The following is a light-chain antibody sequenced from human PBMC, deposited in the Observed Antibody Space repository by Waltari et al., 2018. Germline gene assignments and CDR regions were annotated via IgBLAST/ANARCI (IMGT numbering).Light chain of an antibody. J-gene: IGLJ3*02. V-gene: IGLV3-25*03. CDR2: KDS. Sequence: SYELTQPPSVSVSPGQTARITCSGDALPTQYAYWYQQQPGQAPVLVIYKDSERPSGIPERFSGSSSGTTVTLTISGVQAEDEADYYCQSADSSGTWVFGGGTKLTVL. CDR1: ALPTQY. CDR3: QSADSSGTWV.